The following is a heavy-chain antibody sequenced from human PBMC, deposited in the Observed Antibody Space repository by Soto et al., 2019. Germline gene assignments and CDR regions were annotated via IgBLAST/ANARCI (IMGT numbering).Heavy chain of an antibody. D-gene: IGHD3-22*01. V-gene: IGHV3-23*01. J-gene: IGHJ4*02. CDR3: ARDLGYYDSSGYFDY. CDR1: GFTFSSYA. CDR2: ISGSGGST. Sequence: SLRLSCAASGFTFSSYAMSWVRQAPGKGLEWVSAISGSGGSTYYADSVKGRFTISRDNSKNTLYLQMNSLRAEDTAVYYCARDLGYYDSSGYFDYWGQGTLVTVSS.